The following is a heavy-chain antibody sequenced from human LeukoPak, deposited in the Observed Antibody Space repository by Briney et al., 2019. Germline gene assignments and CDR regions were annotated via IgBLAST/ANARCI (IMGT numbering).Heavy chain of an antibody. D-gene: IGHD2-8*01. Sequence: SQTLSLTCTVSGGSINGYYWSWIRQPPGKGLEWIGYSYYSGSTRYNPSLESRVTLSVDTSGNHFSPRLSSVTAADTAVYYCVRHDNGYFHFWGQGTLVSVSS. J-gene: IGHJ4*02. V-gene: IGHV4-59*08. CDR2: SYYSGST. CDR3: VRHDNGYFHF. CDR1: GGSINGYY.